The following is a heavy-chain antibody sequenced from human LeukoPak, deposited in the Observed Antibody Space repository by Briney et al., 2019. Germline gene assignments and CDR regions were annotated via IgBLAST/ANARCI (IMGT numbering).Heavy chain of an antibody. V-gene: IGHV4-34*01. Sequence: SETLSLTCAVYGGSFSGYYWSWIRQPPGKGLEWIGEINHSGSTNYNPSLKSRVTISVDTSKNQFSLRLSSVTAADTAVYYCARQRDGYYYYYYMDVWGKGTTVTVSS. CDR1: GGSFSGYY. CDR3: ARQRDGYYYYYYMDV. D-gene: IGHD5-24*01. CDR2: INHSGST. J-gene: IGHJ6*03.